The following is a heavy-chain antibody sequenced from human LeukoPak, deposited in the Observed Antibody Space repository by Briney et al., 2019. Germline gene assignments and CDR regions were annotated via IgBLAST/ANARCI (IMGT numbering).Heavy chain of an antibody. D-gene: IGHD2-2*01. V-gene: IGHV3-21*01. CDR1: GFTFSSYS. J-gene: IGHJ4*02. Sequence: GGSLRLSCAASGFTFSSYSMNWVRQAPGKGLEWVSSISSSSSYIYYADSVKGRFTISRDNAKNSLYLQMNSLRAKDTAVYYCARVALGYCSSTSCFYFDYWGQGTLVTVSS. CDR2: ISSSSSYI. CDR3: ARVALGYCSSTSCFYFDY.